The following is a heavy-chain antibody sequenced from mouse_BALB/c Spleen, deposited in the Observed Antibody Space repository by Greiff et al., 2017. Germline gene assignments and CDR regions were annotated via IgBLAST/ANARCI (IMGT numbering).Heavy chain of an antibody. CDR3: ARDISYYGYDAY. Sequence: EVKLVESGGGLVQPGGSLRLSCATSGFTFTDYYMSWVRQPPGKALEWLGFIRNKANGYTTEYSASVKGRFTISRDNSQSILYLQMNTLRAEDSATYDCARDISYYGYDAYWGQGTLVTVSA. D-gene: IGHD1-2*01. J-gene: IGHJ3*01. CDR1: GFTFTDYY. V-gene: IGHV7-3*02. CDR2: IRNKANGYTT.